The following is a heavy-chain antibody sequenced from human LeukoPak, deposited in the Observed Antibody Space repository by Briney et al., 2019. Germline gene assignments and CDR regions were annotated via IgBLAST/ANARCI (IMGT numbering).Heavy chain of an antibody. CDR2: MNPNSGNT. J-gene: IGHJ6*03. V-gene: IGHV1-8*01. D-gene: IGHD2-2*01. Sequence: ASVKVSCKASGYTFTSYDINWVRQAAGPGLEWMGWMNPNSGNTGYAQKFQGRVTMTRHTSISTAYMELSSLRSEDTAVYYCARVTCSTSCHVYYYYYMDVWGKGTTVTVSS. CDR3: ARVTCSTSCHVYYYYYMDV. CDR1: GYTFTSYD.